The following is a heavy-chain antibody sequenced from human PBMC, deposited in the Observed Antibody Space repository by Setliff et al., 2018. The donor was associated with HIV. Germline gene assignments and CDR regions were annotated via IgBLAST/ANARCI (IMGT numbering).Heavy chain of an antibody. CDR1: GFSFSNYA. CDR2: IAGTSAST. CDR3: AKPLTQWGVSPYHYAFGV. J-gene: IGHJ6*02. Sequence: GVLRLSCAVAGFSFSNYAMTWVRQAPGKGLEWVSAIAGTSASTYYADSVKGRFTISRDSSKSMLYLQMNSLRVEDTAIYYCAKPLTQWGVSPYHYAFGVWGQGTTVTVSS. V-gene: IGHV3-23*01. D-gene: IGHD1-26*01.